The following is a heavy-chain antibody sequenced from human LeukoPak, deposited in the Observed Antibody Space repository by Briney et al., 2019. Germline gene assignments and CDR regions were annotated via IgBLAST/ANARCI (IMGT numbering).Heavy chain of an antibody. J-gene: IGHJ6*02. CDR3: ARGGYYGSGKGMDV. CDR2: ITSSGTT. D-gene: IGHD3-10*01. Sequence: SETLSLTCTVSGGSISSYYWSWIRQPAGKALEWIGRITSSGTTNYNPSLKSRLTMSVDTSKNQFSLKLSSVTAADTAVYYCARGGYYGSGKGMDVWGQGTTVTVSS. CDR1: GGSISSYY. V-gene: IGHV4-4*07.